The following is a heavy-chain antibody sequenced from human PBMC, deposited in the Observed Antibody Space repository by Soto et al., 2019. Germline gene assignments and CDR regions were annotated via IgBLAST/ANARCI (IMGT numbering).Heavy chain of an antibody. CDR3: ARGSEIFTGPNATYAY. J-gene: IGHJ4*02. CDR2: IFPAFGTV. V-gene: IGHV1-69*06. Sequence: QVQLVQSGAAVKKPGSSVKVSCTASGGTFGNYVITWVRQAPGHGIEWMGEIFPAFGTVNHAQKFQGRITISADKSTSTAYMELSSLRSEDTAFYYCARGSEIFTGPNATYAYWCPGTRLTVSS. CDR1: GGTFGNYV. D-gene: IGHD3-9*01.